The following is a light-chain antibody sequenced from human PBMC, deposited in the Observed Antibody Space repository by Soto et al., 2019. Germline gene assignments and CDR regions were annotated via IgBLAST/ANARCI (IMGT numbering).Light chain of an antibody. CDR2: KAS. CDR3: QQYNTYPLT. V-gene: IGKV1-5*03. Sequence: DMQMTQSPSTLSASVGDRVTITGRASQSISTWLAWYQQKPGKAPKLLIYKASSLEGGVPSRFSGSGSGTEFNITVSSLGPDDFATYYCQQYNTYPLTFGGGTTVEIK. J-gene: IGKJ4*01. CDR1: QSISTW.